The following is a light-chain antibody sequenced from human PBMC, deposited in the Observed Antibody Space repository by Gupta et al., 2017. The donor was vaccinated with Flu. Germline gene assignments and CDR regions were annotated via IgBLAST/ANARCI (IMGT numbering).Light chain of an antibody. CDR2: KTS. Sequence: DIQMTQSPSTLSAYVGDRVTITCRASQTISSWLAWYQQKPGKAPNVLIYKTSNLESGVPSRFSGSGSGTEFTLTISSLQPDDFATYYCQQDSNYPRTFGQGTKVEI. V-gene: IGKV1-5*03. CDR1: QTISSW. J-gene: IGKJ1*01. CDR3: QQDSNYPRT.